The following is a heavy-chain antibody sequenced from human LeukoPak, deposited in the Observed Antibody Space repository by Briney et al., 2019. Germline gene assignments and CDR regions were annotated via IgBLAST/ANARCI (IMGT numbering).Heavy chain of an antibody. CDR2: IIPIFGTA. Sequence: ASVKVSCKASGYTFTGYYMHWVRQAPGQGLEWMGGIIPIFGTANYAQKFQGRVTITADESTSTAYMELSSLRSEDTAVYYCARGGDIAAAGTLKRSYFDYWGQGTLVTVSS. J-gene: IGHJ4*02. CDR1: GYTFTGYY. CDR3: ARGGDIAAAGTLKRSYFDY. V-gene: IGHV1-69*13. D-gene: IGHD6-13*01.